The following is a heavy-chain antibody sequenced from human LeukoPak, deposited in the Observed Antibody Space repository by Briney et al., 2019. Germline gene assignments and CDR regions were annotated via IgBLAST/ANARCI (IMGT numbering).Heavy chain of an antibody. CDR2: ISGSGGST. D-gene: IGHD6-19*01. V-gene: IGHV3-23*01. J-gene: IGHJ4*02. CDR3: AKDGWESGWYGYFDY. CDR1: GFTFSSYT. Sequence: GGSLRLSCAASGFTFSSYTMRWVRQAPGKGLEWVSAISGSGGSTFYADSVKGRFTISRDNSKNTLYLQMNSLRAEDTAVYYCAKDGWESGWYGYFDYWGQGTLVTVSS.